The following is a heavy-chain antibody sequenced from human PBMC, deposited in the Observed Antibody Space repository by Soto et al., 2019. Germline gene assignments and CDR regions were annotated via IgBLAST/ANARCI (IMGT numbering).Heavy chain of an antibody. D-gene: IGHD2-15*01. J-gene: IGHJ5*02. CDR3: AKPNGHCSGASCYSGWFDP. CDR1: GFTFSSYG. Sequence: QVQLVESGGGVVQPGRSLRLSCAASGFTFSSYGMHWVRQAPGKGLEWVAVISYDGSNKYYADSVKGRFTISRDNSKNTLYLQMNSLRAEDTAVYYCAKPNGHCSGASCYSGWFDPWGQGTLVTVSS. V-gene: IGHV3-30*18. CDR2: ISYDGSNK.